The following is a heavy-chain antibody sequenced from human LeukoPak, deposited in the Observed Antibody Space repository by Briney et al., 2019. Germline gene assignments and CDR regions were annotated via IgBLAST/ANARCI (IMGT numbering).Heavy chain of an antibody. CDR3: ARGERYYYDSSARI. D-gene: IGHD3-22*01. V-gene: IGHV7-4-1*02. J-gene: IGHJ3*02. Sequence: ASVKVSCKASGYTFTTYAMNWVRQAPGQGLEWMGWLNTNTGNPTYAQGFTGRFVFSLDTSVSTAYLQISSLKAEDTAVYYCARGERYYYDSSARIWGQGTMVTVSS. CDR2: LNTNTGNP. CDR1: GYTFTTYA.